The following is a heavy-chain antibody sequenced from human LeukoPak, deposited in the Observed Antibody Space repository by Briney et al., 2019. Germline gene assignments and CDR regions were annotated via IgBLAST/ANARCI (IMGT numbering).Heavy chain of an antibody. CDR2: IKSKTDGGTT. J-gene: IGHJ5*02. CDR3: AKEPSTYSSSWYNWFDP. D-gene: IGHD6-13*01. Sequence: GGSLRLSCAASGFTFSNAWMSWVRQAPGKGLEWVGRIKSKTDGGTTDYAAPVKGRFTISRDDSKNTLYLQMNSLKTEDTAVYYCAKEPSTYSSSWYNWFDPWGQGTLVTVSS. V-gene: IGHV3-15*01. CDR1: GFTFSNAW.